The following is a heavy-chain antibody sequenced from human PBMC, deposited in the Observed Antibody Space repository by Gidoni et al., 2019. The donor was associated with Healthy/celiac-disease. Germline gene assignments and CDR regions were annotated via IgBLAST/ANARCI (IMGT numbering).Heavy chain of an antibody. CDR2: IYHSGST. CDR3: ARDTGSAYNWNDYGMDV. V-gene: IGHV4-38-2*02. CDR1: GYSISSGYY. D-gene: IGHD1-20*01. J-gene: IGHJ6*02. Sequence: QVQLQESGPGLVKPSETLSLTCTVSGYSISSGYYWGWIRQPPGKGLGWIGSIYHSGSTYYNPSLKSRVTISVDTSKNQFSLKLSSVTAADTAVYYCARDTGSAYNWNDYGMDVWGQGTTVTVSS.